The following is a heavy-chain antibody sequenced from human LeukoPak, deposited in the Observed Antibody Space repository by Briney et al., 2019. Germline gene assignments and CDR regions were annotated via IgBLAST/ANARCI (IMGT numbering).Heavy chain of an antibody. CDR1: GFAVSRNY. CDR2: IYSGGST. V-gene: IGHV3-53*01. Sequence: GGSLRLSCAASGFAVSRNYMSWVRQAPGKGLEWVSVIYSGGSTYYADSVKGRFTISRDNSKNTLYLQMNSLRAEDTAVYYCARIADYYDSNVYNSVDYWGQGTLVTVSS. D-gene: IGHD3-22*01. J-gene: IGHJ4*02. CDR3: ARIADYYDSNVYNSVDY.